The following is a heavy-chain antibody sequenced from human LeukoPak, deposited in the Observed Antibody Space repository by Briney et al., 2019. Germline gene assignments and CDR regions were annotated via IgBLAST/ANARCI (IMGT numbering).Heavy chain of an antibody. V-gene: IGHV4-38-2*01. Sequence: SETLSLTCVVSGFRISRTHFWGWIRQAPGKEMEWLGSVFHTGITYYNPSVRGRVTISVDTSNNQFSLNLYSATAADTAVYYCARVAAGNTMFDFWGRETLVAVSS. CDR2: VFHTGIT. J-gene: IGHJ4*02. CDR1: GFRISRTHF. D-gene: IGHD6-19*01. CDR3: ARVAAGNTMFDF.